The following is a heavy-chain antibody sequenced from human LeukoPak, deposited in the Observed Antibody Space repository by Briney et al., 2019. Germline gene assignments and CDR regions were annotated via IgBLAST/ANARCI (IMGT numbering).Heavy chain of an antibody. D-gene: IGHD3-10*01. CDR2: INSDGSST. CDR1: GFTFSSYW. V-gene: IGHV3-74*01. J-gene: IGHJ3*02. CDR3: ARDRGSDAFDI. Sequence: GGSLRLSRAASGFTFSSYWMHWVRQAPGKGLVWVSRINSDGSSTSYADSVKGRFTISRDNAKNTLYLQMNSLRAEDTAVYYCARDRGSDAFDIWGQGTMVTVSS.